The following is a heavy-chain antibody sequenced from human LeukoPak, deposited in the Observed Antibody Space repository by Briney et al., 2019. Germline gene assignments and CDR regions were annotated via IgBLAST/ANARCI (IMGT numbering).Heavy chain of an antibody. CDR2: VYYSGSN. V-gene: IGHV4-31*03. J-gene: IGHJ2*01. CDR3: ARDPALVRANWYFDP. Sequence: SETLSLTCTVSGASITNSNTYWIWIRQFPGKGLEWIGSVYYSGSNHYTRCLRSRVIISSDTSKNQFFLKLNSVTAADRALYFCARDPALVRANWYFDPWGRGILVTVSS. CDR1: GASITNSNTY. D-gene: IGHD3-10*01.